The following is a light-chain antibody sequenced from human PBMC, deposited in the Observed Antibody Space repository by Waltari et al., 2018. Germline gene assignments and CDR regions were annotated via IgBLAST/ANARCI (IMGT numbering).Light chain of an antibody. CDR3: MQATQLIT. CDR1: QSLASGDGNTY. Sequence: DIEMTQTQLSSPVTLGQPASISCKSSQSLASGDGNTYLNWLQQRPGQPPRLLIYRIFNRFSGVPDRFSGSGAGTDFTLHISRVEAEDVGVYYCMQATQLITFGQGTRLEIK. V-gene: IGKV2-24*01. CDR2: RIF. J-gene: IGKJ5*01.